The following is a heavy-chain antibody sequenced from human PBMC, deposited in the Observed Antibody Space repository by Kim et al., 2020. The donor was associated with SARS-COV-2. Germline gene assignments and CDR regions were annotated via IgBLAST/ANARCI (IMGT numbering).Heavy chain of an antibody. V-gene: IGHV4-34*01. CDR2: INHSGST. CDR3: ARAAGYYYGSGCYCKPRYGMDV. CDR1: GGSFSGYY. J-gene: IGHJ6*02. D-gene: IGHD3-10*01. Sequence: SETLSLTCAVYGGSFSGYYWSWIRQPPGKGLEWIGEINHSGSTNYNPSLKSRVTISVDTSKNQFSLKLSSVTAADTAVYYCARAAGYYYGSGCYCKPRYGMDVGGQRTTVTVSS.